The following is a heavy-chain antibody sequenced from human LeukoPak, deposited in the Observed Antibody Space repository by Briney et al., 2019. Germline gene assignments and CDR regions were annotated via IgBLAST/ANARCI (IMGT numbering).Heavy chain of an antibody. CDR2: IFHTGST. J-gene: IGHJ5*02. D-gene: IGHD3-10*01. CDR1: GDSISSGAYS. CDR3: ARELWFANAPGSWLDP. Sequence: SETLSLTCVVSGDSISSGAYSWNWIRQPPGKGLEWIGYIFHTGSTFYNPSLKSRLTISVDNSKNQFSLRLSSVTAADTAVYYCARELWFANAPGSWLDPWGQGTLVTVSS. V-gene: IGHV4-30-2*01.